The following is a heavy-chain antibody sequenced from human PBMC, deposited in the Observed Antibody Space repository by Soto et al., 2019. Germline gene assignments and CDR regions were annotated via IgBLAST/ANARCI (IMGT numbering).Heavy chain of an antibody. J-gene: IGHJ4*02. CDR2: IVVGSGNT. CDR1: GFTCTSSA. Sequence: ASVKVSCKASGFTCTSSAMQWVRQARGQRLEWIGWIVVGSGNTNYAQKFQERVTITRDMSTSTAYMELSSLRSEDTAVYYCAAVPRHDYGDTPYFDYWGQGTLVTVSS. D-gene: IGHD4-17*01. CDR3: AAVPRHDYGDTPYFDY. V-gene: IGHV1-58*02.